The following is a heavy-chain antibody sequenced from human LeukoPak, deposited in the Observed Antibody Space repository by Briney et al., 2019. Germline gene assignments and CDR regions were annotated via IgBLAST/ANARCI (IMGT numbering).Heavy chain of an antibody. V-gene: IGHV1-2*02. CDR2: INPNRGGT. Sequence: GASVKVSCKASGYTFTDYYMHWVRQAPGQRLEWMGWINPNRGGTNYAQKFQGRVIMTWDTSISTASMELSRLRSDDTAVYYCSRGPHWDPHFDFWGQGTLVTVSS. CDR1: GYTFTDYY. CDR3: SRGPHWDPHFDF. D-gene: IGHD7-27*01. J-gene: IGHJ4*02.